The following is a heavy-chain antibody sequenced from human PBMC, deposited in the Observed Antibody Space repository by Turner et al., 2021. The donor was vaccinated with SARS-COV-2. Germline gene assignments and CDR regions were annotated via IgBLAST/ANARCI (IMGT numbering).Heavy chain of an antibody. D-gene: IGHD3-16*01. Sequence: EVQLVESGGGLVQPGRSLRLSCAASGFTFDDYAMHWVRQAPGKGLEWVSGISWNSDNIGYADSVKGRFTISRDNAKNSLYLQMNSLRAEDTALYYCAKEMLGNYYYYGMDLWGQGTTVTVSS. CDR3: AKEMLGNYYYYGMDL. CDR1: GFTFDDYA. V-gene: IGHV3-9*01. J-gene: IGHJ6*02. CDR2: ISWNSDNI.